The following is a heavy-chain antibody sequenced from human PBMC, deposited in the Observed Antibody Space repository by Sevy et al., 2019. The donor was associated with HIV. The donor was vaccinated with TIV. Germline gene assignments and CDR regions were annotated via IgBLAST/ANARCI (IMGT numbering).Heavy chain of an antibody. CDR2: INWKGAGT. J-gene: IGHJ3*01. CDR1: GFIFDDYA. CDR3: ARSTYYFDTTGFVALDF. Sequence: GGSLRLSCAASGFIFDDYAMNWVRQVPGKGLEWVSGINWKGAGTGYADSVQGRFTISRDNAKNSLYLQMNSLRAEDTSLYYCARSTYYFDTTGFVALDFWGQGTMVTVSS. D-gene: IGHD3-22*01. V-gene: IGHV3-20*04.